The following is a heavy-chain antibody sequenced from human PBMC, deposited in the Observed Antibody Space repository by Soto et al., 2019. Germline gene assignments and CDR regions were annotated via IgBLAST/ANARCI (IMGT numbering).Heavy chain of an antibody. CDR1: GYSFTSYD. V-gene: IGHV1-8*01. Sequence: QVQMVQSGAEVKKPGASVKVSCRASGYSFTSYDVNWVRQATGQGLEWMGWMNPNSGNTAFAQKFQGRVPMTRAPPISTAYMELSGLRSEATAVYYCARYPYTSYCSDGSCSYDAFDIWGQGTVVTVSS. D-gene: IGHD2-15*01. CDR3: ARYPYTSYCSDGSCSYDAFDI. J-gene: IGHJ3*02. CDR2: MNPNSGNT.